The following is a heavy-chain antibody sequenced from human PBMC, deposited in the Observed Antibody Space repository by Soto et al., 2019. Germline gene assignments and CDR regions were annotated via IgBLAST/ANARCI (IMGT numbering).Heavy chain of an antibody. Sequence: QVQLVQSGAEVKKPGASVKVSCKSSGYTFSMSGISWVRQAPGQGLEWMGWISGYNGKTNYEQKFQERVTMTTDTSTNMAYMELRSLRSDDTAVYYCAREGPRPYYYYGMDVWGQGTTVTVSS. J-gene: IGHJ6*02. CDR1: GYTFSMSG. V-gene: IGHV1-18*01. CDR2: ISGYNGKT. CDR3: AREGPRPYYYYGMDV.